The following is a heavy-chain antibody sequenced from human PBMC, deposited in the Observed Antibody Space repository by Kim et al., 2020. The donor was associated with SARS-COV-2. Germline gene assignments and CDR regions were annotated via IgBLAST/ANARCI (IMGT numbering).Heavy chain of an antibody. J-gene: IGHJ6*02. CDR2: ISSSSSYI. CDR1: GFTFSSYS. D-gene: IGHD2-21*02. CDR3: ARVGGYCGGDCYSLYYYYYGMDV. V-gene: IGHV3-21*01. Sequence: GGSLRLSCAASGFTFSSYSMNWVRQAPGKGLEWVSSISSSSSYIYYADSVKGRFTISRDNAKNSLYLQMNSLRAEDTAVYYCARVGGYCGGDCYSLYYYYYGMDVWGQGTTVTVSS.